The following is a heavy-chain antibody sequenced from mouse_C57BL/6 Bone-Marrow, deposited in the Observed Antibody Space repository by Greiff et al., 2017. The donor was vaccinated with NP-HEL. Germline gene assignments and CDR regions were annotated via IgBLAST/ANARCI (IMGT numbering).Heavy chain of an antibody. CDR2: INPYNGGT. CDR3: AGGYGNYYAMDY. J-gene: IGHJ4*01. Sequence: VQLQQSGPVLVKPGASVKMSCKASGYTFTDYYMNWVKQSHGKSLEWIGVINPYNGGTSYNQKFKGKATLTVDKSSSTAYMELNSLTSEDSAVYYCAGGYGNYYAMDYWGQGTSVTVSS. V-gene: IGHV1-19*01. CDR1: GYTFTDYY. D-gene: IGHD2-10*02.